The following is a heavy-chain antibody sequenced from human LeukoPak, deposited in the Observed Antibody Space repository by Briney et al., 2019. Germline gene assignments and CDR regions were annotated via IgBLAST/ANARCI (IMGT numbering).Heavy chain of an antibody. CDR1: GVSVSSGSYY. V-gene: IGHV4-61*01. CDR3: ARASRGYYYFAY. Sequence: SETLSLTCTVSGVSVSSGSYYWRWIRQPPGKGLEWIGYIYYSGSTNYNPSLKSRVTISVDTSKNQFSLKLSSVTAADTAVYYCARASRGYYYFAYWGQGTLVTVSS. J-gene: IGHJ4*02. CDR2: IYYSGST. D-gene: IGHD5-12*01.